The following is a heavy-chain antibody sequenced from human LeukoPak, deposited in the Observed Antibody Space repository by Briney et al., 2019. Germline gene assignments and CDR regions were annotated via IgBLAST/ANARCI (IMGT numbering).Heavy chain of an antibody. CDR3: ARESGVTTYYFDY. V-gene: IGHV1-46*01. CDR1: GYTFTNYY. J-gene: IGHJ4*02. Sequence: ASVKVSCKASGYTFTNYYMHWVRQAPGQGLQWMGIINPSGGSTSYSQEFQGRVTMTRDTSTSTVYMELSSLRSEDTAVYYCARESGVTTYYFDYWGQGTLVTVSS. CDR2: INPSGGST. D-gene: IGHD3-10*01.